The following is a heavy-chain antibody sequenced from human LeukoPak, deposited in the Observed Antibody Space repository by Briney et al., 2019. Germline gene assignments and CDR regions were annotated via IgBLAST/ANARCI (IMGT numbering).Heavy chain of an antibody. CDR1: GFTFSSYA. V-gene: IGHV3-23*01. CDR3: ARYEYSSRRFDP. J-gene: IGHJ5*02. CDR2: ISGSGGST. D-gene: IGHD6-13*01. Sequence: GGSLRLSCAASGFTFSSYAMSWVRQAPGKGLEWVSAISGSGGSTYYADSVKGRFTISRDNSKNTLYLQMNNLRAEDTAVYYCARYEYSSRRFDPWGQGTLVTVSS.